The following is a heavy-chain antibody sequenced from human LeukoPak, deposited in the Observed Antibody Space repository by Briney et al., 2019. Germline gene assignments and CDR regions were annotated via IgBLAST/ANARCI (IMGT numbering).Heavy chain of an antibody. V-gene: IGHV4-59*01. CDR1: GGSISSYY. CDR3: ARDDPSRVPFDL. CDR2: IYYSGST. J-gene: IGHJ2*01. Sequence: PSETLSLTCTVSGGSISSYYWSWIRQPPGKGLEWIGYIYYSGSTNYNPSLKSRVTISVDTSKNQFSLKLSSVTAADTAVCYCARDDPSRVPFDLWGRGTLVTVSS.